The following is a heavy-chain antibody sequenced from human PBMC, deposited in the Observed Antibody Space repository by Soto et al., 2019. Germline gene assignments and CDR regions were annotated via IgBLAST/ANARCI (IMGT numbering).Heavy chain of an antibody. CDR3: ARVLRGVVNWFDP. J-gene: IGHJ5*02. CDR2: IATYNSNK. V-gene: IGHV1-18*01. D-gene: IGHD3-10*01. CDR1: GDTFTNFD. Sequence: HLVQSGPEVKQPGASVTVSCKTSGDTFTNFDLSWVRQAPGQGLEWMGWIATYNSNKNYAQKFQGRLTLTTDTSTSTAYMELKSLGYDDTAVYYCARVLRGVVNWFDPWGQGTLVTVSS.